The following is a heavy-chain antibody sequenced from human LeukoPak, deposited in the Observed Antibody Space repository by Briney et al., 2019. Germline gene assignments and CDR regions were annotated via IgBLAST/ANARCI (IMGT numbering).Heavy chain of an antibody. CDR2: TYYRSTWYN. CDR1: GDSVSSNSVT. D-gene: IGHD2-2*01. V-gene: IGHV6-1*01. J-gene: IGHJ5*02. Sequence: SQTLSLTCAISGDSVSSNSVTWNWIRQSPSRGLEWLGRTYYRSTWYNEYAVSVRGRITVNPDTSKNQFSLHLNSVTPEDTAVYYCARRLSQYDCFDPWGQGILVTVSS. CDR3: ARRLSQYDCFDP.